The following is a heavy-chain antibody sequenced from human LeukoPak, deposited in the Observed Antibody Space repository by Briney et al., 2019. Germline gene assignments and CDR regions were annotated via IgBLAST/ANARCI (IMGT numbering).Heavy chain of an antibody. Sequence: GGTLRLSCAVSGLTFSNYGMSWVRQAPGKGLEWVSAISGSGGSTYYADSVKGRFTISRDNSKNTLHLQMNSLRAEDTAVYYCAKAGAVVVVAAKFFDYWGQGTLVTVSS. CDR3: AKAGAVVVVAAKFFDY. CDR2: ISGSGGST. CDR1: GLTFSNYG. J-gene: IGHJ4*02. D-gene: IGHD2-15*01. V-gene: IGHV3-23*01.